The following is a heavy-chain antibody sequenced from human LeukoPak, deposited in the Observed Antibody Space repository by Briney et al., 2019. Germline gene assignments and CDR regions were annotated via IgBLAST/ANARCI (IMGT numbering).Heavy chain of an antibody. CDR1: GYTFSNHW. V-gene: IGHV5-51*01. CDR2: MYPGDSDT. Sequence: ESLKISCKGFGYTFSNHWIAWLRQMPGKGLEWMGIMYPGDSDTRYSPSFQGQVTFSVDKSIATACLEWSSLKASDTALYYCARRGVLDGLDVWGQGTTVTVSS. D-gene: IGHD3-3*01. J-gene: IGHJ6*02. CDR3: ARRGVLDGLDV.